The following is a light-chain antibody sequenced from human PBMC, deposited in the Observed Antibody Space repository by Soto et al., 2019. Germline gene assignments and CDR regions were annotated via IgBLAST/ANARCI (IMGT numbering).Light chain of an antibody. CDR2: GAS. V-gene: IGKV3-15*01. CDR3: QQYNKWPPYT. CDR1: QSVSSN. Sequence: EIVMTQSPANLSVSPGERASLSCRVSQSVSSNLAWYQLKTGQGPRLLIYGASIRATSIPARSSGSGSGTEFTLTINSLQSEDFAVYYCQQYNKWPPYTFGQGTKLEIK. J-gene: IGKJ2*01.